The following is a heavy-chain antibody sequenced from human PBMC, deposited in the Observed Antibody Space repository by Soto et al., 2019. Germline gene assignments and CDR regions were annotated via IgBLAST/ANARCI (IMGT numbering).Heavy chain of an antibody. J-gene: IGHJ4*02. V-gene: IGHV3-23*01. CDR1: GFTFSSYA. D-gene: IGHD1-20*01. CDR3: VKAVYLLDFDY. Sequence: GVLKISCAASGFTFSSYAMTWVRQAPGKGLEWVSTISGTGGNTYYADSVKGRFTISRDNSKNTVYLQMNSLRAEDTAVYYCVKAVYLLDFDYWGQGTLVTVSS. CDR2: ISGTGGNT.